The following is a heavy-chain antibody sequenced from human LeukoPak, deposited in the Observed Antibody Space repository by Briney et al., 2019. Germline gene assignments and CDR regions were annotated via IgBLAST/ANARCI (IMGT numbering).Heavy chain of an antibody. V-gene: IGHV1-18*01. J-gene: IGHJ6*02. Sequence: ASVKVSCKASGYTFTSYGISWVRQAPGQGLEWMGWISAYNGNTNYAQKLEGRVTMTTDTSTSTVYMELSSLRSEDTAVYYCARAIAAAGTPPSRGGSRYYYYGMDVWGQGTTVTVSS. CDR1: GYTFTSYG. D-gene: IGHD6-13*01. CDR2: ISAYNGNT. CDR3: ARAIAAAGTPPSRGGSRYYYYGMDV.